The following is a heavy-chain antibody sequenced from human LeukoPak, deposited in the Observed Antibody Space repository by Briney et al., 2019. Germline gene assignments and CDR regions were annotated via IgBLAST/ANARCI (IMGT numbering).Heavy chain of an antibody. CDR1: GFTFNSYA. V-gene: IGHV3-23*01. CDR3: AKDLFYGYPSPTFDY. CDR2: ARGSGDST. Sequence: GGSLRLSCAASGFTFNSYAMTWVRQAPGKGLEWVSCARGSGDSTYYADSVKGRFTISRDNSKNTPYLQMNSLRAEDTAVYYCAKDLFYGYPSPTFDYWGQGTLVTVSS. D-gene: IGHD5-18*01. J-gene: IGHJ4*02.